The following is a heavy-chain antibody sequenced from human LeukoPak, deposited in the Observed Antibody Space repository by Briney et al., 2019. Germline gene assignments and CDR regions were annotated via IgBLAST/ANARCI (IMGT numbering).Heavy chain of an antibody. V-gene: IGHV3-23*01. CDR3: AKDSSRGYSYGYRGLNWFDP. CDR1: GFTFSNYA. Sequence: GGSLRLSCAASGFTFSNYAMRWVRQAPGKGLEWVSGISGSGDSTYYADSVKGRFTISRDNSKNTLYLQMNSLRAEDTAVYYCAKDSSRGYSYGYRGLNWFDPWGQGTLVTVSS. J-gene: IGHJ5*02. D-gene: IGHD5-18*01. CDR2: ISGSGDST.